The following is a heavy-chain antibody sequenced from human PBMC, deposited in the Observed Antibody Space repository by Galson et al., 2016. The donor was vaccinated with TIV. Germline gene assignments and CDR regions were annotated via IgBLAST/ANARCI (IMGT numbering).Heavy chain of an antibody. CDR1: GFTFSSYW. CDR3: AREAKADFWTGYLDY. V-gene: IGHV3-74*01. D-gene: IGHD3/OR15-3a*01. J-gene: IGHJ4*02. CDR2: INDGGDST. Sequence: SLRLSCAASGFTFSSYWIHWVRQSPGKGLVWVSRINDGGDSTSYGDSVKGRFTISRDNAKNTVYLQMNSLRAEDTATYYCAREAKADFWTGYLDYWDQGNMVTVPS.